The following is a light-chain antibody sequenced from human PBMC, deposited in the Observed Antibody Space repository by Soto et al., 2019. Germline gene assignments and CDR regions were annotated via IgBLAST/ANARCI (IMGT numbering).Light chain of an antibody. CDR1: QDIEKW. CDR2: AAS. Sequence: DIQLTQSPSSVSASVGDTINITCRASQDIEKWLAWYRQKPGRAPKVLIYAASHLESGVPSRFSGSGSGTEFSLTISSLQTEDFATYFCHQAGTFPFTFGPGTKVDIK. V-gene: IGKV1-12*01. J-gene: IGKJ3*01. CDR3: HQAGTFPFT.